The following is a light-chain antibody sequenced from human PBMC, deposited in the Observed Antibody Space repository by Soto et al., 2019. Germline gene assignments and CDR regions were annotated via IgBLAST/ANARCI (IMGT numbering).Light chain of an antibody. CDR1: SSNIGRNT. Sequence: QSVLTRPPSASGTPGQRVTISCSGSSSNIGRNTVNWYQQLPGTAPKLLIYSNNQRPSGVPDRFSGSKSGTSGSLAISGLQSEDEADYYCAGWDDSLNGPVFGGGTKLTVL. CDR3: AGWDDSLNGPV. V-gene: IGLV1-44*01. J-gene: IGLJ2*01. CDR2: SNN.